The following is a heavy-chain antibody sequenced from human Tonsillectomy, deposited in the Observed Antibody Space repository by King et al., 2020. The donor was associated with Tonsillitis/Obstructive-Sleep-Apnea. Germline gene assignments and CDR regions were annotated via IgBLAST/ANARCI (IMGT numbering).Heavy chain of an antibody. CDR3: ARLDYYDSSGFDY. CDR1: GGSISSSSYY. Sequence: QLQESSPGLVKPSETLSLTCTVSGGSISSSSYYWGWIRQPPGKGLEWIGSIYYSGSTYCNPSLKSRVTISVDTSKNQFSLKLSSVTAADTAVYYCARLDYYDSSGFDYWGQGTLVTVSS. V-gene: IGHV4-39*01. CDR2: IYYSGST. D-gene: IGHD3-22*01. J-gene: IGHJ4*02.